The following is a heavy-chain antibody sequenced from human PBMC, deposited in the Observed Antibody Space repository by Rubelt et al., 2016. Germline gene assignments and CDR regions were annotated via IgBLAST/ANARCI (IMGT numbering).Heavy chain of an antibody. J-gene: IGHJ4*02. CDR2: IYYSGST. CDR3: ARVWSVGYCSSTSCPIDY. D-gene: IGHD2-2*01. CDR1: GGSISSYY. Sequence: QVQLQESGPGLVKPSETLSLTCTVSGGSISSYYWSWIRQPPGKGLEWIGYIYYSGSTNYNPSLKSRVTISVDTSKNQFALKLSSVSAADTALYYCARVWSVGYCSSTSCPIDYWGQGTLVTVSS. V-gene: IGHV4-59*01.